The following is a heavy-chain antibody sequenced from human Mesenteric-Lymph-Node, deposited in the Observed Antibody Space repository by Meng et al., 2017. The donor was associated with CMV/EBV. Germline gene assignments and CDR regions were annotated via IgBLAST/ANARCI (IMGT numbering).Heavy chain of an antibody. Sequence: GGSLRLSCAASGFTVSSNYMSWVRQAPGKGLEWVSLISYDGITKYYADSVKGRFTISRDNSKNTLYLQMNSLRVEDTALYYCARRAVTTVTESLKFDYWGQGTLVTVSS. V-gene: IGHV3-30*03. J-gene: IGHJ4*02. CDR3: ARRAVTTVTESLKFDY. CDR2: ISYDGITK. D-gene: IGHD4-11*01. CDR1: GFTVSSNY.